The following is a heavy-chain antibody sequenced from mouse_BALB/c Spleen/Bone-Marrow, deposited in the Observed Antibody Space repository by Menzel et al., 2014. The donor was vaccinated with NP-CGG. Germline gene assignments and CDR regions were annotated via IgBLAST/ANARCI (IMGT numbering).Heavy chain of an antibody. J-gene: IGHJ2*01. D-gene: IGHD1-1*01. CDR1: GYTFTDYA. Sequence: VKVVESGPEVVRPGVSVKISCKGSGYTFTDYAMHWVKQSHAKSLEWIGLISTYNGNTNYNQKFKGKATMTVDKSSGTAYMELARLTSEDSAIYYCARDLLRSHFDYWGQGTTLTVSS. CDR3: ARDLLRSHFDY. CDR2: ISTYNGNT. V-gene: IGHV1-67*01.